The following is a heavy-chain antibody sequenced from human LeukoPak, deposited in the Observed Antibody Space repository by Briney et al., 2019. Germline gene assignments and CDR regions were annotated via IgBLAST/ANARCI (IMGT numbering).Heavy chain of an antibody. Sequence: SGTLSLTCAVSGGSISSSNWWSRVRQPPGKGLEWIGEIYHSGSTNYNPSLKSRVTISVDKSKNQFSLKLSSVTAADTAVYYCARSAVEDYGSGSYNWGQGTLVTVSS. CDR3: ARSAVEDYGSGSYN. D-gene: IGHD3-10*01. CDR2: IYHSGST. V-gene: IGHV4-4*02. J-gene: IGHJ4*02. CDR1: GGSISSSNW.